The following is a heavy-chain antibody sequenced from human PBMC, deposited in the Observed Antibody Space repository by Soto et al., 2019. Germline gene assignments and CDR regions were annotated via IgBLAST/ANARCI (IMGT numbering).Heavy chain of an antibody. V-gene: IGHV3-9*01. D-gene: IGHD4-17*01. CDR2: INWNTVNI. CDR1: GSTFDDFA. J-gene: IGHJ4*02. Sequence: GGSLRLSCTASGSTFDDFAMHWVRQVPGKGLEWVSGINWNTVNIAYADSVKGRFTISRDNGKNSLYLQMNSLKTEDTALYYCARGSHSDYGDYGYFEFWGQGALVTVSS. CDR3: ARGSHSDYGDYGYFEF.